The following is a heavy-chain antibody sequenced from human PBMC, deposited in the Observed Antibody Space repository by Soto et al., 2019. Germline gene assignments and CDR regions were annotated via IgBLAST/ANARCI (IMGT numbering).Heavy chain of an antibody. CDR1: GGTFSSXT. CDR2: IIPILGIA. Sequence: QVQLVQSGAEVKKPXSXXXXXXXASGGTFSSXTISXVXQAPGQGLEWMGRIIPILGIANYAQKFQGRVTITADKSTSTAYMELSSLRSEDTAVYYXARGLXYDSISLDDYWGQGTLVTVSS. CDR3: ARGLXYDSISLDDY. D-gene: IGHD3-22*01. J-gene: IGHJ4*02. V-gene: IGHV1-69*02.